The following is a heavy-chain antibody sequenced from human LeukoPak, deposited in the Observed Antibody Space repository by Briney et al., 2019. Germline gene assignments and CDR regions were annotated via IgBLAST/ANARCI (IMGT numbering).Heavy chain of an antibody. CDR1: GFTFSSYW. CDR2: IKQDGSEK. V-gene: IGHV3-7*01. J-gene: IGHJ3*02. Sequence: PGGSLRLSCAASGFTFSSYWMSWVRQAPGKGLEWVANIKQDGSEKYYVDSVKGRFAISRDNAKNSLYLQMNSLRAEDTAVYYCAREETKAAITYDAFDIWGQGTMVTVSS. D-gene: IGHD6-25*01. CDR3: AREETKAAITYDAFDI.